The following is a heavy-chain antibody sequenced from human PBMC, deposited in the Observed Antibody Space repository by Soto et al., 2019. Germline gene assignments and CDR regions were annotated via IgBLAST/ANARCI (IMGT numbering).Heavy chain of an antibody. CDR1: GYTFTSYG. D-gene: IGHD6-13*01. Sequence: ASVKVSCKASGYTFTSYGISWVRQAPGQGLEWMGWISAYNGNTNYAQKLQGRVTMTTDTSTSTAYMELRSLRSDDTAAYYCARDGQQLDPLDYYYYGMDVWGQGTTVTVSS. CDR2: ISAYNGNT. CDR3: ARDGQQLDPLDYYYYGMDV. J-gene: IGHJ6*02. V-gene: IGHV1-18*04.